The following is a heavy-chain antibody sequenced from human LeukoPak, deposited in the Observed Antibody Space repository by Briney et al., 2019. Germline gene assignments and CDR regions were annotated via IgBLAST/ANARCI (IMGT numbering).Heavy chain of an antibody. CDR3: AKDHADYYAWGSKWPYYHMDV. Sequence: HPGGSLRLSCAASGFTFSSYGMHWVRQAPGKGLEWVAFIRYDGSNKYYADSVKGRFTISRDNSKNTLYLQMNSLRAEDTAVYYCAKDHADYYAWGSKWPYYHMDVWGKGTTVTISS. CDR1: GFTFSSYG. V-gene: IGHV3-30*02. J-gene: IGHJ6*03. CDR2: IRYDGSNK. D-gene: IGHD3-10*01.